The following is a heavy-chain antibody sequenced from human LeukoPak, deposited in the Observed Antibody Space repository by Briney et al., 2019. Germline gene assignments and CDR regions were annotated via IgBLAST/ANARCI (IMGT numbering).Heavy chain of an antibody. CDR3: AKAGFDDSPNAFDI. V-gene: IGHV3-53*01. J-gene: IGHJ3*02. CDR2: IYSAGGT. CDR1: GFTVSSNY. D-gene: IGHD3-22*01. Sequence: GGSLRLSCAASGFTVSSNYMSWVRQAPGKGLEWVSLIYSAGGTYYADSVKGRFTISRDNSKNTLYLQMNSLRAEDTAVYYCAKAGFDDSPNAFDIWGQGTMVTVSS.